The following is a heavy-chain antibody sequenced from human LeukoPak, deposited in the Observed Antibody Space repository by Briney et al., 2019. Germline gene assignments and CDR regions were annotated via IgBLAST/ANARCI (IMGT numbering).Heavy chain of an antibody. CDR2: MNPNSGNT. Sequence: GASVKVSCKASGYTFTSYDINWVRQATGQGLEWMGWMNPNSGNTGYAQKFQGRVTMTRNTSISTAYMELSSLRSEDTAVYYCARVERSPGNVDYWGQGTLVTVSS. V-gene: IGHV1-8*01. J-gene: IGHJ4*02. D-gene: IGHD3-10*01. CDR1: GYTFTSYD. CDR3: ARVERSPGNVDY.